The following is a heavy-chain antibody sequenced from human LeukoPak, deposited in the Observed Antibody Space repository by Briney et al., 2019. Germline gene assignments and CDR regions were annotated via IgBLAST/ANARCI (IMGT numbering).Heavy chain of an antibody. CDR1: GFTFSSYA. D-gene: IGHD3-22*01. V-gene: IGHV3-23*01. Sequence: GGSLRLSCAASGFTFSSYAMSWVRQAPGKGLEWVSVISGGGGGTYYADSVKGRFTISRDNSKNTLYLQMNSLRAEDTAVYYCAKGLRGTVIVEELRFDYWGQGTLVTVSS. CDR3: AKGLRGTVIVEELRFDY. CDR2: ISGGGGGT. J-gene: IGHJ4*02.